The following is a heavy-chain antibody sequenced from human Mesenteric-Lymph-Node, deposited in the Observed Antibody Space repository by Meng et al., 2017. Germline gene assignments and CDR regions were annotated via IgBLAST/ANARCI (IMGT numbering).Heavy chain of an antibody. V-gene: IGHV3-33*01. CDR3: VRDKWQVACSSMSCSSLDY. D-gene: IGHD2-2*01. CDR2: IWFDGSDE. CDR1: GFTFNTYG. Sequence: GGSLRLSCAASGFTFNTYGMHWVRQAPGKGLEWVSLIWFDGSDEYYADSVKGRFTISRDNSKNTLYLQMNSLRAEDTAVYYCVRDKWQVACSSMSCSSLDYWGQGTLVTVSS. J-gene: IGHJ4*02.